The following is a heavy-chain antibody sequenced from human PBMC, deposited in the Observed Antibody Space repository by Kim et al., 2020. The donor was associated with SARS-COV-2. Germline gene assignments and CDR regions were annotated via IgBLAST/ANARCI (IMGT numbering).Heavy chain of an antibody. CDR2: INHSGST. CDR3: ARGQIRVVVAAGWFDP. V-gene: IGHV4-34*01. Sequence: SETLSLTCAVYGGSFSGYYWSWIRQPPGKGLEWIGEINHSGSTNYNPSLKSRVTISVDTSKNQFSLKLSSVTAADTAVYYCARGQIRVVVAAGWFDPWGQGTLVTVSS. D-gene: IGHD2-15*01. CDR1: GGSFSGYY. J-gene: IGHJ5*02.